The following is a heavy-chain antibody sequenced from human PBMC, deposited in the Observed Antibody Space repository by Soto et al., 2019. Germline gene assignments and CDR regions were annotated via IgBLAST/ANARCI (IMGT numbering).Heavy chain of an antibody. Sequence: QVQVMQSGAEVKKPGDSVKVSCKTSGYIFSDYGINWVRQAPGQGLEWMGWISGYSGNANLAQKFQGRVTMTTDKSTRTAYMELRRLRSDDTAVSYCAKRTSGTTWGESDYWGQGTLVTVSS. V-gene: IGHV1-18*04. CDR3: AKRTSGTTWGESDY. D-gene: IGHD4-17*01. J-gene: IGHJ4*02. CDR1: GYIFSDYG. CDR2: ISGYSGNA.